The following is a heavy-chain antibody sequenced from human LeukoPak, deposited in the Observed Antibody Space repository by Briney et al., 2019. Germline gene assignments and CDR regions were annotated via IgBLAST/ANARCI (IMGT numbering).Heavy chain of an antibody. Sequence: PSETLSLTCAVYGGSSSGYYWSWNRQPPGKGLEWIGEINHSGSTNYNPSLKSRVTISVDTSKNQFSLKLSSVTAADTAVYYCARGLGPIYYYYYYMDVWGKGTTVTVSS. CDR3: ARGLGPIYYYYYYMDV. J-gene: IGHJ6*03. CDR1: GGSSSGYY. V-gene: IGHV4-34*01. CDR2: INHSGST.